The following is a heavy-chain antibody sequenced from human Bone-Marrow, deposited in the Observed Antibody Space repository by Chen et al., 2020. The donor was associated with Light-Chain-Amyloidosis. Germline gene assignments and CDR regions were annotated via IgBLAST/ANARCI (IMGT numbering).Heavy chain of an antibody. Sequence: QVQLQQWGAGLLKPSETLSLTCAVCGGSFSAYYWSWVRQPPGKGLEWIGEVTHTGSTSYNPSVESRVTMSLDISKNQFSLKLTSVTAADTAVYYCARNGHYSIDSWGQGTLVTVSS. D-gene: IGHD2-15*01. CDR3: ARNGHYSIDS. CDR1: GGSFSAYY. V-gene: IGHV4-34*01. J-gene: IGHJ4*02. CDR2: VTHTGST.